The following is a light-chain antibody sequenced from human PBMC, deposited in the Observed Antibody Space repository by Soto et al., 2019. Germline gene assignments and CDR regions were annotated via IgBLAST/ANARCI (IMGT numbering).Light chain of an antibody. CDR3: QQYGDSPLT. J-gene: IGKJ3*01. Sequence: EIVLTQSPAALSVSPGDRATLSCRASQSVTVNSLTWYQQKPGQAPRLLIYAASTRAAAVPDRFTGSGSGTDFALTISRLEPEDFGVYYCQQYGDSPLTSGPGTKVDIK. CDR1: QSVTVNS. CDR2: AAS. V-gene: IGKV3-20*01.